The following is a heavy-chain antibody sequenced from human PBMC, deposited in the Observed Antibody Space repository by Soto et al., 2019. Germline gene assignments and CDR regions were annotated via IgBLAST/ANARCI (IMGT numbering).Heavy chain of an antibody. CDR1: GFTFRDYG. D-gene: IGHD1-26*01. CDR2: ITYDGTTR. Sequence: GGSLRLSCAGSGFTFRDYGINWVRQTPGRGLEWLAKITYDGTTRYYADSLKGRLSISRDNARNSLFLQMNGLRAEDSAIYYCVNAYKPNASDISGAYLDYWGQGTLVTVSS. V-gene: IGHV3-48*04. J-gene: IGHJ4*02. CDR3: VNAYKPNASDISGAYLDY.